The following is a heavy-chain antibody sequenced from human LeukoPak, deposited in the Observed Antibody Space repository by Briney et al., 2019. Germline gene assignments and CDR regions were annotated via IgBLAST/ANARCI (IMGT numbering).Heavy chain of an antibody. J-gene: IGHJ6*02. CDR2: INPNSGST. Sequence: ASVKVSCKASGYTFTGYYMHWVRQAPGQGLEWMGWINPNSGSTNYAQKFQGGVTMTRDTSISTAYMELSRLRSDDTAVYYCARDQGYCSSTSCFNYYYGMDVWGQGTTVTVSS. V-gene: IGHV1-2*02. CDR1: GYTFTGYY. CDR3: ARDQGYCSSTSCFNYYYGMDV. D-gene: IGHD2-2*01.